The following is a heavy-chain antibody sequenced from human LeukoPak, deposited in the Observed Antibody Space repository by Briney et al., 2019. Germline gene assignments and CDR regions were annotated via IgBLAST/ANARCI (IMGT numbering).Heavy chain of an antibody. J-gene: IGHJ6*03. V-gene: IGHV4-61*02. CDR1: GGSISSGSYY. CDR3: ARVPRSYYYYYYMDV. CDR2: IYTSGST. Sequence: PSQTLSLTCTVSGGSISSGSYYWSWIRQPAGKGLEWIGRIYTSGSTNYNPSLKSRVTKSADTSKNQFSLKLSSVTAADTAVYYCARVPRSYYYYYYMDVWGKGTTVTVSS.